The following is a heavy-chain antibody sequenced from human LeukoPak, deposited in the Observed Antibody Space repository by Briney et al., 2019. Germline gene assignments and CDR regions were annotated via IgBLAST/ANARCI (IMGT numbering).Heavy chain of an antibody. D-gene: IGHD4-23*01. CDR1: GGSISSGSYY. J-gene: IGHJ4*02. CDR3: ARDLRGGGFDY. V-gene: IGHV4-61*02. CDR2: IYTSGST. Sequence: SQTLSLTCTVSGGSISSGSYYWSWIPQPAGKGLEWIGRIYTSGSTNYNTSLKSRVTISVDTSKNQFSLKLSSVTAADTAVYYCARDLRGGGFDYWGQGTLVTVSS.